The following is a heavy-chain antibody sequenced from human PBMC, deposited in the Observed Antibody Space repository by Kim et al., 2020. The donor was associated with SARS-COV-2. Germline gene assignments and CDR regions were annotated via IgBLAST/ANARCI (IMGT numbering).Heavy chain of an antibody. V-gene: IGHV5-51*01. CDR3: VRSPLLWFGERYYGMDV. D-gene: IGHD3-10*01. CDR1: GYGLSSYW. CDR2: TFPVDSDT. J-gene: IGHJ6*02. Sequence: GESLKISCQASGYGLSSYWIGWVRQMPGKGLEWVGITFPVDSDTKFSPSFQGHVSISADRTTSTAYLRWSSLKTSDTGIYFCVRSPLLWFGERYYGMDVWGQGTTVTVSS.